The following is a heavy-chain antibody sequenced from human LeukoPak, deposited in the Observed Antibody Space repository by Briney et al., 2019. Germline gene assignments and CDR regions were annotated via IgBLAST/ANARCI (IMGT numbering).Heavy chain of an antibody. V-gene: IGHV1-18*01. D-gene: IGHD3-22*01. J-gene: IGHJ4*02. CDR2: ISAYNGNT. Sequence: ASVKVSCKASGYTFTGYGISWVRQAPGQGLEWMGWISAYNGNTNYAQKLQGRVTMTTDTSTSTAYMELRSLRSDDTAVYYCARTPGYYDSSGYYYFDYWGQGTLVTVSS. CDR1: GYTFTGYG. CDR3: ARTPGYYDSSGYYYFDY.